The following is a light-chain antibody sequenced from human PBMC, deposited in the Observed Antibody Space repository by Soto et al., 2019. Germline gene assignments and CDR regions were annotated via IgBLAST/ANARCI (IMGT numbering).Light chain of an antibody. CDR2: AAS. CDR3: QLDFRYFWA. Sequence: AIQLTQSPSSLYASVGDRVTITCRASQAIRTALGWYQQKPGKVPKLLIYAASILQSGVPSRFSGSGSGTDFTLAISSLQPEDFATYDCQLDFRYFWAFGQGTKVDIK. V-gene: IGKV1-6*01. J-gene: IGKJ1*01. CDR1: QAIRTA.